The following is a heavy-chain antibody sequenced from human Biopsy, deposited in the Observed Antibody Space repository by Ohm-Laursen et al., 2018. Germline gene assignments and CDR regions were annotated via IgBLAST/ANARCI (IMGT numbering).Heavy chain of an antibody. D-gene: IGHD1-1*01. CDR2: FAPENGKT. J-gene: IGHJ4*02. V-gene: IGHV1-24*01. CDR1: GYTLTALS. CDR3: AADINVWNVNY. Sequence: ASVKVSCKVSGYTLTALSMHWVRQAPGRGLEWMGGFAPENGKTIYAQKFQGRITMTEDTSTDTACMELSSLRSEDTAVYYCAADINVWNVNYWGQGTLVIVSS.